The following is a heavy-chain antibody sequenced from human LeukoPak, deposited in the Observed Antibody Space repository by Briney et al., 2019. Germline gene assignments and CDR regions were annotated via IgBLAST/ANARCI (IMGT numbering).Heavy chain of an antibody. CDR1: GYSFRNYW. CDR2: IYPDDSDT. D-gene: IGHD2-2*02. J-gene: IGHJ4*02. CDR3: AIGGDSTTTCYRCFNH. Sequence: GESLKISCQGFGYSFRNYWIGWVRQMPGKGLEWMGNIYPDDSDTRYSPSFQGQVTISADKSISTAYLQWSSLKASDTAIYYCAIGGDSTTTCYRCFNHWGQGTLVTVSS. V-gene: IGHV5-51*01.